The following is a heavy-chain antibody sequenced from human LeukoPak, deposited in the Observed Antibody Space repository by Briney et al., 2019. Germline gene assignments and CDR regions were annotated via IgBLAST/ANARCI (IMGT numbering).Heavy chain of an antibody. V-gene: IGHV3-11*04. CDR2: ISSSGSTI. J-gene: IGHJ4*02. CDR3: ARDLEGGHYYFDY. D-gene: IGHD3-16*01. CDR1: GFTFNDYY. Sequence: GGSLRLSCAASGFTFNDYYMSWIRQAPGKGLEWVSYISSSGSTIYYADSVKGRFTISRDNAKNSLYLQMNSLRAEDTAVYYCARDLEGGHYYFDYWGQGTLVTVSS.